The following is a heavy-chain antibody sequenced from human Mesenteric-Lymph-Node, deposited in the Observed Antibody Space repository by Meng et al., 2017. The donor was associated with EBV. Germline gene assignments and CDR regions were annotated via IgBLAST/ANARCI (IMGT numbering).Heavy chain of an antibody. D-gene: IGHD3-10*01. Sequence: QAQWQESGPGLLKPSGTLSLTFTVFTGSISNSNWWSWIRQTPGKGLEWIGEVFHNGATNYSPSLKSRVSMSVDTSKNQFSLKLKSVTATDTAVYYCARGADRGANLGYWGQGTLVTVSS. CDR3: ARGADRGANLGY. CDR1: TGSISNSNW. CDR2: VFHNGAT. V-gene: IGHV4-4*02. J-gene: IGHJ4*02.